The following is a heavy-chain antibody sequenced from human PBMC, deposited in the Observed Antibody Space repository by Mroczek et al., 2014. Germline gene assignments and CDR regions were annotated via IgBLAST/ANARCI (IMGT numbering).Heavy chain of an antibody. D-gene: IGHD4-11*01. V-gene: IGHV3-30*18. CDR3: AKSRYSNYFXDAFDI. J-gene: IGHJ3*02. CDR1: GFTFSSYG. CDR2: ISYDGSNK. Sequence: QVQLVQSGGGVVQPGRSLRLSCAASGFTFSSYGMHWVRQAPGKGLEWVAVISYDGSNKYYADSVKGRFTISRDNSKNTLYLQMNSLRAEDTAVYYCAKSRYSNYFXDAFDIWGQGDKWSPVSS.